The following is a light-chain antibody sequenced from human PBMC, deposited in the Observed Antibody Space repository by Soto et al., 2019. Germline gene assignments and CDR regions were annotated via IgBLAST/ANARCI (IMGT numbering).Light chain of an antibody. V-gene: IGLV2-8*01. CDR1: SSDVGAYKY. Sequence: QSALTQPPSASGSPGQSVTISCTGTSSDVGAYKYVSWYQQYPGKAPKLMIYEVTKRPSGVPDRFSGSKSGNTASLTVSGLQAEDEAYYYCTQYVGNEIWGFGGGTKLPVL. CDR2: EVT. J-gene: IGLJ3*02. CDR3: TQYVGNEIWG.